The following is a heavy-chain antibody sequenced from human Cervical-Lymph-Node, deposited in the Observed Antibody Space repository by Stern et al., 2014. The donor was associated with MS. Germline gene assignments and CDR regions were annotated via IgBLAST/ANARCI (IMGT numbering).Heavy chain of an antibody. D-gene: IGHD2-8*01. Sequence: EDQLVESGGGLVQPGGSLRLSCAASGFTFNTYGMIWVRQAPGKGLECLSYITSSSSTISYADSVKGRFTISRDNAKNSLYLQMNSLRDEDTAVYYCATAGLVYAGPSRGWGQGILVTVSS. V-gene: IGHV3-48*02. CDR3: ATAGLVYAGPSRG. CDR1: GFTFNTYG. CDR2: ITSSSSTI. J-gene: IGHJ4*02.